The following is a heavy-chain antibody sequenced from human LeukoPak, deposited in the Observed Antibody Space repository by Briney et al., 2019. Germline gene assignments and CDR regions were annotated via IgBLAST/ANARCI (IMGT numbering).Heavy chain of an antibody. J-gene: IGHJ4*02. D-gene: IGHD2-2*03. CDR2: VNPSGGST. CDR1: GYTFTSYY. V-gene: IGHV1-46*01. Sequence: EASVKVSCKASGYTFTSYYMHWVRQAPGQGLEWMGIVNPSGGSTSYAQKFQGRVTMTRDTSTSTVYMELSSLRSEDMAVYYCARRGGYCSSTSCYYDYWGQGTLVTVSS. CDR3: ARRGGYCSSTSCYYDY.